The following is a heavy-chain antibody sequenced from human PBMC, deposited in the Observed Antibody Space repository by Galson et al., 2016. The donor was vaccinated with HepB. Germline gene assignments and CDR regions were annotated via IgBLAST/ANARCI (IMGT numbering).Heavy chain of an antibody. CDR3: ARDQGTSGWYGVNFDY. V-gene: IGHV1-18*04. Sequence: SVKVSCKASGYTFTSYGITWVRQAPGQGLEWMGWISGYNDNTKFAQKFQARFTMTTDIPTSTAYMELRSLSSDDTAVYYCARDQGTSGWYGVNFDYWGQGTLVTVSS. CDR1: GYTFTSYG. J-gene: IGHJ4*02. CDR2: ISGYNDNT. D-gene: IGHD6-19*01.